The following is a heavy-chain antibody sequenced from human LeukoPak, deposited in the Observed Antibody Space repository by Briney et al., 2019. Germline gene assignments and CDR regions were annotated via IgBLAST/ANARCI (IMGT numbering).Heavy chain of an antibody. CDR1: GFTFSSNG. Sequence: PAGSLRFSGAASGFTFSSNGMHRVRQAPGKGLVGWAVISYDGRNKYYADSVKGRFTISRDNSKNTLYLQMNSVRAEDTAVYYCAKDDSSGLDYYGMDVWGQGTTVTVSS. CDR3: AKDDSSGLDYYGMDV. J-gene: IGHJ6*02. CDR2: ISYDGRNK. D-gene: IGHD6-19*01. V-gene: IGHV3-30*18.